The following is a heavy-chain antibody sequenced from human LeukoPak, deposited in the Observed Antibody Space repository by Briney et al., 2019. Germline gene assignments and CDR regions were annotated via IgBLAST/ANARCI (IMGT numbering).Heavy chain of an antibody. Sequence: SVKVSCEASGGTFSSYAISWVRQAPGQGLEWIGGIIPIFGTANYAQKFQGRVTITADESTSTAYMELSSLRSEDTAVYYCATYGSGSYYNTSLDYWGQGTLVTVSS. CDR1: GGTFSSYA. J-gene: IGHJ4*02. CDR3: ATYGSGSYYNTSLDY. V-gene: IGHV1-69*13. CDR2: IIPIFGTA. D-gene: IGHD3-10*01.